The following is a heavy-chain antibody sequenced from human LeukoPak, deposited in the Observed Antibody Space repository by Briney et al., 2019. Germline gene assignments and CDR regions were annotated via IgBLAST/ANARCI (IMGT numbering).Heavy chain of an antibody. V-gene: IGHV1-69*13. CDR1: GGTFSSYA. Sequence: SVKVSCKASGGTFSSYAISWVQQAPGQGLEWMGGIIPIFGTANYAQKFQGRVTITADESTSTAYMELSSLRSEDTAVYYCSAVDSIAAAGSHFDYWGQGTLVTVSS. J-gene: IGHJ4*02. D-gene: IGHD6-13*01. CDR2: IIPIFGTA. CDR3: SAVDSIAAAGSHFDY.